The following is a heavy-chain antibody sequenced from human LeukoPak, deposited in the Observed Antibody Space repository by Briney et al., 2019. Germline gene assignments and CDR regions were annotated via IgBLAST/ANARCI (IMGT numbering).Heavy chain of an antibody. J-gene: IGHJ4*02. Sequence: GESLKISCKGSGYSFNTYWIGWVRQMPGKGLEWMGIIYPGDSDTTYSPSFQGQVTISADKSVNTAYLRWSSLKASDTAMYYCARRVHRGGSYSSHSDYWGQGTLVTVSS. CDR1: GYSFNTYW. D-gene: IGHD1-26*01. CDR3: ARRVHRGGSYSSHSDY. CDR2: IYPGDSDT. V-gene: IGHV5-51*01.